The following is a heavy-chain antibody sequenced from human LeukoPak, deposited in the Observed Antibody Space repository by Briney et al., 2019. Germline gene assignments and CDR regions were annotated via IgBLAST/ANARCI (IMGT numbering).Heavy chain of an antibody. CDR3: ATNYYGSGKGAFDI. V-gene: IGHV3-20*04. CDR2: VNWNGGST. CDR1: GFTFDDYG. D-gene: IGHD3-10*01. Sequence: GGSLRLSCAASGFTFDDYGMSWVRQAPGKGLEWISGVNWNGGSTGYADSVKGRFTISRDNAKNSLYLQMNSLRAEDTAVYYCATNYYGSGKGAFDIWGQGTMVTVSS. J-gene: IGHJ3*02.